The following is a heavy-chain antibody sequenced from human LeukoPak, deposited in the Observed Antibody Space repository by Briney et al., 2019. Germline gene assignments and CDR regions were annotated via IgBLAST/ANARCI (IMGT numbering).Heavy chain of an antibody. CDR1: GFTFSSYG. V-gene: IGHV3-33*01. CDR3: ARDSSSWYYFDY. D-gene: IGHD6-13*01. J-gene: IGHJ4*02. CDR2: IWYDGSNK. Sequence: PGRSLRLSCAASGFTFSSYGMHWVRQAPGEGLEWVAVIWYDGSNKYYADSVKGRFTISRDNSKNTLYLQMNSLRAEDTAVYYCARDSSSWYYFDYWGQGTLVTVSS.